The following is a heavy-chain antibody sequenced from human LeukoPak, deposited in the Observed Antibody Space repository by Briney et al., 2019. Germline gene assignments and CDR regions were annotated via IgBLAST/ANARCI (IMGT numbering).Heavy chain of an antibody. J-gene: IGHJ5*02. D-gene: IGHD2-2*01. CDR3: ARSYCSSTSCFLGNWFDP. CDR2: MNPNSGNT. Sequence: ASVKVSCKASGYTFTSYDINWVRQATGQGLEWMGWMNPNSGNTGYAQKFQGGVTITRNTSISTAYMELSSLRSEDTAVYYCARSYCSSTSCFLGNWFDPWGQGTLVTVSS. V-gene: IGHV1-8*03. CDR1: GYTFTSYD.